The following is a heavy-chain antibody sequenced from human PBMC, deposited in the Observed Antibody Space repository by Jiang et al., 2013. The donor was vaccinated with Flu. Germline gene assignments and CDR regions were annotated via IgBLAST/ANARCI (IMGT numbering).Heavy chain of an antibody. Sequence: GAEVKKPGASVKVSCKASGYTFTSYDINWVRQATGQGLEWMGWMNPNSGNTGYAQKFQGRVTMTRNTSISTAYMELSSLRSEDTAVYYCASSGAYCGGDCLDYWGQGTLVTVSS. D-gene: IGHD2-21*02. V-gene: IGHV1-8*01. CDR1: GYTFTSYD. J-gene: IGHJ4*02. CDR2: MNPNSGNT. CDR3: ASSGAYCGGDCLDY.